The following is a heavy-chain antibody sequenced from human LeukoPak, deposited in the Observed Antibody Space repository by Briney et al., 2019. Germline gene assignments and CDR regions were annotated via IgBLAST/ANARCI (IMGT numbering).Heavy chain of an antibody. Sequence: GGSLRLSCAASGFTFSSYSMKWVRQAPGKGLESVSSISSSSTYIYYADSVKGRFTISRDNAKNSLYLQMNSLRAEDTAVYYCARSDTVTTQTDYWGQGTLVTVSS. CDR3: ARSDTVTTQTDY. J-gene: IGHJ4*02. V-gene: IGHV3-21*01. CDR2: ISSSSTYI. D-gene: IGHD4-17*01. CDR1: GFTFSSYS.